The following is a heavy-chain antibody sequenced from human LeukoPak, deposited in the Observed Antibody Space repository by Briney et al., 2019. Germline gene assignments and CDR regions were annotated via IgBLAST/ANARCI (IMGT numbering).Heavy chain of an antibody. CDR3: ARDRAVGLYYYYYMDV. J-gene: IGHJ6*03. Sequence: GGSLRLSCAASGFTFSSYSMNWVRQAPGKGLEWVSSISSSSSYIYYTDSVKGRFTISRDNAKNSLYLQMNSLRAEDTAVYYCARDRAVGLYYYYYMDVWGKGTTVTVSS. D-gene: IGHD4-23*01. CDR1: GFTFSSYS. CDR2: ISSSSSYI. V-gene: IGHV3-21*01.